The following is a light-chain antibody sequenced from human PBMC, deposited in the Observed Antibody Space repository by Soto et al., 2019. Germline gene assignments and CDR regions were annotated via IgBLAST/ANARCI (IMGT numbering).Light chain of an antibody. CDR2: GAS. J-gene: IGKJ1*01. CDR3: QQYGSSPWT. Sequence: DIMLTQAPSTLSLCPGERGTLSCRASEPLGRNYLAGYQQKPGQAPRLLIYGASSRATGIPDRFSGSGSGTDFTLTISRLEPEDFAVYYCQQYGSSPWTFGQGTKVDIK. CDR1: EPLGRNY. V-gene: IGKV3-20*01.